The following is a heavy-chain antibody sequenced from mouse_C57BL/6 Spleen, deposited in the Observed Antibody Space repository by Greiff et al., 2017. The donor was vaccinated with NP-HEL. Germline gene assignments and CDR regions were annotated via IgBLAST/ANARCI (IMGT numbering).Heavy chain of an antibody. CDR1: GYTFTSYW. CDR2: IDPSDSET. CDR3: ARWYYGSTWYFDV. J-gene: IGHJ1*03. V-gene: IGHV1-52*01. Sequence: VQLQQSGAELVRPGSSVKLSCKASGYTFTSYWMHWVKQRPIQGLEWIGNIDPSDSETHYNQKFKDKATLTVDKSSSTAYMQLSSLTSEDSAVYYCARWYYGSTWYFDVWGTGTTVTVSS. D-gene: IGHD1-1*01.